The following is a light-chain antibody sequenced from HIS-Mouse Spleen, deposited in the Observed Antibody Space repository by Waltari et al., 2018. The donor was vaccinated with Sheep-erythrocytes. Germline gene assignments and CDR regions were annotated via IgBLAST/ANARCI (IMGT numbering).Light chain of an antibody. J-gene: IGLJ3*02. Sequence: SYELTQPPSVSVSPGQTARITCSGDALPQKYAYWSQQKSGPAPVLVIYEDSKRPSGIPERVSGSSSGTMATLTISGAQVEDEADYYCYSTDSSGNHWVFGGGTKLTVL. CDR1: ALPQKY. CDR3: YSTDSSGNHWV. V-gene: IGLV3-10*01. CDR2: EDS.